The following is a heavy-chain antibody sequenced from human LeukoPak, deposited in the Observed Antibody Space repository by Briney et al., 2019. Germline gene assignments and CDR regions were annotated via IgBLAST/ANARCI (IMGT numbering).Heavy chain of an antibody. D-gene: IGHD3-10*01. CDR1: GGSISSYY. CDR3: ARGPEGSGSYMCDY. CDR2: IYYSGTT. Sequence: PSETLSLTCTVSGGSISSYYWSWIRQPPGKGLEWIGYIYYSGTTKYNPSLKSRVIMSVDTSKKQFSLRLTSVTAADTAVYYCARGPEGSGSYMCDYWGQGTRVTVSS. J-gene: IGHJ4*02. V-gene: IGHV4-59*01.